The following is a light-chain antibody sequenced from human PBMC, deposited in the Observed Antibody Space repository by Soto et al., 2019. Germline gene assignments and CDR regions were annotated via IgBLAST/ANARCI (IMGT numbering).Light chain of an antibody. J-gene: IGKJ1*01. CDR2: WAS. CDR3: QQYYSTPWT. CDR1: QSVLYSSNNKNY. V-gene: IGKV4-1*01. Sequence: DILMTQSPDSLALSLGDRATINCKSSQSVLYSSNNKNYLAWYQQKPGQPPKLLIYWASTRESGVPDRFSGRGYGKDFTLTISSLQAEDVPVYYCQQYYSTPWTFGQGTKVEIK.